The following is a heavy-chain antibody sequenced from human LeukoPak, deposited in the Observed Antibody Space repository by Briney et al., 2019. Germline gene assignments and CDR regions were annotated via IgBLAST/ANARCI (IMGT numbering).Heavy chain of an antibody. Sequence: PGGSLRLSCAASGFTFRSYWMSWVRQAPGKGLEWVANINQGGSVKYYVDPVKGRFTISGDDAKNSLYVQMNGLRDEDTAVYYCARVGYSGWNLEYWGQGTLVTVSS. CDR3: ARVGYSGWNLEY. CDR2: INQGGSVK. D-gene: IGHD5-12*01. J-gene: IGHJ4*02. V-gene: IGHV3-7*01. CDR1: GFTFRSYW.